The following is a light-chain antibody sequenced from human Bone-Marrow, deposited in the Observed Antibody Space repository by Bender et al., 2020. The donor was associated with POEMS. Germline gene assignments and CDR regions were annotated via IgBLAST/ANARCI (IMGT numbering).Light chain of an antibody. CDR2: DDV. Sequence: SYELTQPPAVSVAPGQTASLSCGDNIVGTSSVHWYQQKPGQAPVLVVYDDVDRPSGIPGRFSGSNSGNTATLTITRVEAGDEADYYCHVWDSTNDHDHLGVFGAGTKVTVL. V-gene: IGLV3-21*02. J-gene: IGLJ1*01. CDR1: IVGTSS. CDR3: HVWDSTNDHDHLGV.